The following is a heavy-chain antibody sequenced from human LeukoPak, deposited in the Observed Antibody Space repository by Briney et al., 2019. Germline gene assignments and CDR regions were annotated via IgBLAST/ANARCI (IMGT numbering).Heavy chain of an antibody. CDR3: AKGDQRYCSGGSCQRRYFDY. D-gene: IGHD2-15*01. Sequence: GGSLRLSCAASGFTFSSYAMSWVRQAPGKGLEWVLAISGGGGSTYYADSGKGRFTIARANSTDTLYLQMNSLRAEDTAVYYCAKGDQRYCSGGSCQRRYFDYWGQGTLVTVSS. V-gene: IGHV3-23*01. CDR2: ISGGGGST. J-gene: IGHJ4*02. CDR1: GFTFSSYA.